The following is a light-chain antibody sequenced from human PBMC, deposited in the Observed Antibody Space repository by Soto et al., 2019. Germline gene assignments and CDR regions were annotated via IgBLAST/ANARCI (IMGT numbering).Light chain of an antibody. CDR2: AGS. Sequence: QGGLTQPASVSGSPGQSITISYSGPSTDLGSYNHVASYQQFAGKSAELMIYAGSDRPPGDSHRFSRSKSGITASLTASGLHTEDEAEYYCISYPHRQSYLFGPGPKLTAL. J-gene: IGLJ1*01. CDR3: ISYPHRQSYL. CDR1: STDLGSYNH. V-gene: IGLV2-14*03.